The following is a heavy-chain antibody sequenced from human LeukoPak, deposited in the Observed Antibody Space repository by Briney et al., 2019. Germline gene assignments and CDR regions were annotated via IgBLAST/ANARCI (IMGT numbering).Heavy chain of an antibody. V-gene: IGHV4-31*03. CDR1: GGSISSGGYY. CDR2: TYYSGST. J-gene: IGHJ4*02. D-gene: IGHD2-15*01. CDR3: ARGRVVVVVAATDSGIDY. Sequence: PSETLSLTCTVSGGSISSGGYYWSWIRQHPGKGLEWIGYTYYSGSTYYNPSLRSRVTISVDTSKNQFSLKLSSVTAADTAVYYCARGRVVVVVAATDSGIDYWGQGTLVTVSS.